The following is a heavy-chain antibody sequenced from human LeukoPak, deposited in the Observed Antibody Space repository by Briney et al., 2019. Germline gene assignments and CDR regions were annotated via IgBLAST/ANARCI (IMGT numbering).Heavy chain of an antibody. CDR3: ARPPYITMIVMEV. D-gene: IGHD3-22*01. Sequence: GGSLRLSCAASGFTFSNYAMTWVRQAPGKGLEWVSVISVSGDTYYADSVKGRFTTSRDNSKNTLFLQMNSLRAEDTAVYYCARPPYITMIVMEVWGQGTLVTVSS. V-gene: IGHV3-23*01. CDR2: ISVSGDT. CDR1: GFTFSNYA. J-gene: IGHJ4*02.